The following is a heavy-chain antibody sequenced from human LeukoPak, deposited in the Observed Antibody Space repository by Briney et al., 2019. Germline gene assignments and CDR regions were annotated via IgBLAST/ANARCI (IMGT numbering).Heavy chain of an antibody. D-gene: IGHD2-2*01. CDR2: IFYTGST. J-gene: IGHJ4*02. V-gene: IGHV4-59*08. CDR1: GGSISRYY. Sequence: SETLSLTRTVSGGSISRYYWSWIRQPPGKGLVWIGYIFYTGSTNYNPSLKSRVTISVDTSKNQFSLKLSSVTAADTAVYYCARLSGLSSTSWLFDYWGQGTLVTVSS. CDR3: ARLSGLSSTSWLFDY.